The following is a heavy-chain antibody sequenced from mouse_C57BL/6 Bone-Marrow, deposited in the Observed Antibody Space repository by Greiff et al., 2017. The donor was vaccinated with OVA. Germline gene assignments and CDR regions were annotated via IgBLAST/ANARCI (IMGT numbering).Heavy chain of an antibody. J-gene: IGHJ1*03. D-gene: IGHD1-1*01. CDR1: GYTFTDYY. Sequence: EVKLQQSGPVLVKPGASVKMSCKASGYTFTDYYMNWVKQSHGKSLEWIGVINPYNGGTSYNQKFKGKATLTVDKSSSTAYMELNSLTSEDSAVYYCARDTTVVATNWYFDVWGTGTTVTVSS. CDR2: INPYNGGT. CDR3: ARDTTVVATNWYFDV. V-gene: IGHV1-19*01.